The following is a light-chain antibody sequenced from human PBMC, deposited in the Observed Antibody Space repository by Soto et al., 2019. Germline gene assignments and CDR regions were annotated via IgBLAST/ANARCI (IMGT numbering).Light chain of an antibody. CDR2: DAS. J-gene: IGKJ4*01. V-gene: IGKV3-11*01. CDR1: QSIDDH. Sequence: EIVLTQSPATLSLSPGERGTLSCRASQSIDDHLAWYQQKPGQPPRLLIYDASKRAAGIPARFSGSGSGTDFTLTISTLEPEDFEVYYCQQRSTHFGGGTRVDI. CDR3: QQRSTH.